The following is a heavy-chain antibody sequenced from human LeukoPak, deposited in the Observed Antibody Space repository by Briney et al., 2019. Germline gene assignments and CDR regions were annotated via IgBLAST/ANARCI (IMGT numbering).Heavy chain of an antibody. Sequence: PSETLSLTCAVYGGSFSGYYWSWIRQPPGKGLEWIGEINHSGSTNYNPSLKSRVTISVDTSKNQFSLKLSSVTAADTAVYYCARHTRYNWNGGYYGMDVWGQGTTVTVSS. CDR2: INHSGST. CDR3: ARHTRYNWNGGYYGMDV. CDR1: GGSFSGYY. V-gene: IGHV4-34*01. D-gene: IGHD1-1*01. J-gene: IGHJ6*02.